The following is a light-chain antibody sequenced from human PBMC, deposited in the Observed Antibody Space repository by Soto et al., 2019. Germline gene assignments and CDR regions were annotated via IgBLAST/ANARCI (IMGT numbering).Light chain of an antibody. J-gene: IGLJ2*01. V-gene: IGLV2-14*03. CDR1: SSDVGGYKY. CDR3: AAWDDSLSGVV. CDR2: GNS. Sequence: QSALTQPASVSGSPGQSITISCTGTSSDVGGYKYVSWYQQHPDKAPKLIMHGNSQRPSGVPDRFSGSKSGTSASLAISGLRTEDEADYYCAAWDDSLSGVVFGGGTQLTVL.